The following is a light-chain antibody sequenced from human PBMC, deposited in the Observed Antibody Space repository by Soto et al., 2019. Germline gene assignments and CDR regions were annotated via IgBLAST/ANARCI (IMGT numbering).Light chain of an antibody. CDR2: GNS. J-gene: IGLJ3*02. CDR3: QSYDSSLSGWV. CDR1: XSXXGAGYD. Sequence: QSVLTQPPSVSGAPGQRVTISCTGXXSXXGAGYDVHWYQQLPGTAPKLLIYGNSNRPSGVPDRFSGSKSGTSASLAIXGLXAXDXXXXYCQSYDSSLSGWVFGGGTKLTVL. V-gene: IGLV1-40*01.